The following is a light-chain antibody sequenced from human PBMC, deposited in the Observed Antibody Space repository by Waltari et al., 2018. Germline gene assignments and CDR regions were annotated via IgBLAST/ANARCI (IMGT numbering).Light chain of an antibody. V-gene: IGKV3-11*01. Sequence: EIVLTQSPATLPLSPGERATLPCRASQSVRTYLAWYQQKPGQAPRLLIYDAATRATAIPARFSGSGSGTDFTLTISSLEPEDFAVYYCQLRSKWLRTFGQGTKVEV. CDR2: DAA. J-gene: IGKJ1*01. CDR3: QLRSKWLRT. CDR1: QSVRTY.